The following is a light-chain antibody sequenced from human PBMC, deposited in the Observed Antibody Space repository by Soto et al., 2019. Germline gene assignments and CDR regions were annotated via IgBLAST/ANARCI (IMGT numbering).Light chain of an antibody. V-gene: IGKV1-9*01. Sequence: DIQLTQSPSFLSASVGDRVTITCRASQGISTFLAWYQQRPGKAPKLLIYAASTLQSGFPSRFSGSGSGTEFTLTISSLQPEDFATYYCQQVISYPPGFGPGTKVDIK. CDR3: QQVISYPPG. CDR1: QGISTF. CDR2: AAS. J-gene: IGKJ3*01.